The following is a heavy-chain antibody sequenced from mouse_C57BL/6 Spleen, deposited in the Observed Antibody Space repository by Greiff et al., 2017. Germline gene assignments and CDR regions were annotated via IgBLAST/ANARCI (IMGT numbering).Heavy chain of an antibody. D-gene: IGHD2-3*01. J-gene: IGHJ3*01. CDR2: IYPGNSDT. CDR1: GYTFTSYW. V-gene: IGHV1-5*01. CDR3: TRERDGYYGWFAY. Sequence: VQLQQSGTVLARPGASVKMSCTTSGYTFTSYWMHWVQQTPGQGLEWIGAIYPGNSDTSYNQTFKGKGNLTAVTSASTAYLELSSLTNEDSAVYYCTRERDGYYGWFAYWGQGTLVTVSA.